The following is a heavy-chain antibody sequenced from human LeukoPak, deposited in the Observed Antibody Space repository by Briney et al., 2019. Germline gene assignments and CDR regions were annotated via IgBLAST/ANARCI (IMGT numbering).Heavy chain of an antibody. V-gene: IGHV6-1*01. CDR3: ARELLVSGWFRSFDY. CDR1: GDSVSSNSAA. J-gene: IGHJ4*02. Sequence: PSQTLSLTCAISGDSVSSNSAAWNWIRQSPSSGLEWLGRTYYRSKWYNDYAVSVKSRITINPDTSKNQFSLQLNSVTPEDTAVYYCARELLVSGWFRSFDYWGQGTLVTVSS. D-gene: IGHD6-19*01. CDR2: TYYRSKWYN.